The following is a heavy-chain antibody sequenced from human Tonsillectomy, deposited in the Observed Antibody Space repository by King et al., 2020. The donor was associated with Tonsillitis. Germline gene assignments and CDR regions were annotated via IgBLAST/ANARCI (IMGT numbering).Heavy chain of an antibody. J-gene: IGHJ4*02. V-gene: IGHV3-33*05. CDR3: ARDPSSGWYMDY. D-gene: IGHD6-19*01. Sequence: VQLVESGGGVVQPGRSLRLSCAASGFTFSNCGMHWVRQAPGKGLEWVAVLSLDGSNKYYAESVKGRFTISRDNSRNTVYLQVDSLRAEDTAVYYCARDPSSGWYMDYWGQGTLVTVSS. CDR2: LSLDGSNK. CDR1: GFTFSNCG.